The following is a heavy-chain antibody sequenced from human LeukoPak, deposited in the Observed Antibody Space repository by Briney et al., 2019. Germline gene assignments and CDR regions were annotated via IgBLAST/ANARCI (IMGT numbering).Heavy chain of an antibody. CDR1: GFSLTALS. CDR3: ARGRGIAAGLNFDY. D-gene: IGHD6-13*01. CDR2: IIPIFGTA. V-gene: IGHV1-69*05. J-gene: IGHJ4*02. Sequence: ASVKVSCKVSGFSLTALSLDWVRQAPGTGLEWMGGIIPIFGTANYAQKFQGRVTITTDESTSTAYMELSSLRSEDTAVYYCARGRGIAAGLNFDYWGQGTLVTVSS.